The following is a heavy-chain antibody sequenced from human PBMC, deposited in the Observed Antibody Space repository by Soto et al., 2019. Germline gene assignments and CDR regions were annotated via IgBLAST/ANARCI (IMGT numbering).Heavy chain of an antibody. J-gene: IGHJ4*02. CDR3: ARDDGWLILDY. CDR1: GFAFNTYS. Sequence: ESGGGPVKPGGALRLSCAASGFAFNTYSMNWVRPAPGKGLEWVAFITRSSSYIYYADSVRGRFTLSRDNAKNSLYLQMNSLRAEDTAIYYCARDDGWLILDYWGQGTLVTVSS. V-gene: IGHV3-21*06. D-gene: IGHD6-19*01. CDR2: ITRSSSYI.